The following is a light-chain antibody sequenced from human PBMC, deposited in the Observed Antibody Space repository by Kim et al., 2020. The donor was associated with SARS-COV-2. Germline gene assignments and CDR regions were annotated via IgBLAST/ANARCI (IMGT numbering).Light chain of an antibody. CDR1: NDNVGRQG. V-gene: IGLV10-54*01. CDR3: SAWDISLNAGV. CDR2: RNN. J-gene: IGLJ3*02. Sequence: QAGLTQPPSVSKDLRQAATLTCTGNNDNVGRQGAAWLQQHQGHPPKVLSDRNNNRRSGISERFSASRSGNTASLIITGLQSEDEADYYCSAWDISLNAGVFGGGTQRTVL.